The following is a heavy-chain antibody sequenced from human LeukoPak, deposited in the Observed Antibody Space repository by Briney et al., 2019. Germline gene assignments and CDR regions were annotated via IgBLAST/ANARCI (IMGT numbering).Heavy chain of an antibody. CDR3: ARDASYFNWFDP. D-gene: IGHD2/OR15-2a*01. J-gene: IGHJ5*02. Sequence: SQTLSLTCTVSGGSISSGGYYWSWIRQHPGKGLEWIGYIYYSGSTYYNPSLKSRVTISVDTSKNQFSLKLSSVTAADTAVYYCARDASYFNWFDPWGQGTLVTVSS. CDR2: IYYSGST. V-gene: IGHV4-31*03. CDR1: GGSISSGGYY.